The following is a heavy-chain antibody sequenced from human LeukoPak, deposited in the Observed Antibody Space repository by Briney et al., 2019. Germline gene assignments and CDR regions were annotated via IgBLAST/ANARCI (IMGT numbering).Heavy chain of an antibody. Sequence: GGSLRLSCAASGFTVSSNYMSWVRQAPRKGLEWVSVIYSGGGTYYADSVKGRFTISRDNSKNTLYLQMNSLRAEDTAVYYCASSWTYCGGDCDPGFDYWGQGTLVTVSS. V-gene: IGHV3-53*01. J-gene: IGHJ4*02. CDR1: GFTVSSNY. CDR3: ASSWTYCGGDCDPGFDY. CDR2: IYSGGGT. D-gene: IGHD2-21*02.